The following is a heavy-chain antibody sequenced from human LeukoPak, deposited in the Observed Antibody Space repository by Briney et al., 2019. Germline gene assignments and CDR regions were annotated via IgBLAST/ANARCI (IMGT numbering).Heavy chain of an antibody. J-gene: IGHJ4*02. CDR3: ARDAIDSSGFDFDY. CDR2: ISTSAGTI. V-gene: IGHV3-11*01. CDR1: GFTFSDYY. D-gene: IGHD3-22*01. Sequence: TEGSLRLSCAASGFTFSDYYMTWIRQAPGKGLEWISYISTSAGTIYYADSVKGRFTISRDNAKNSLYLQMNSLRAEDTAVYYCARDAIDSSGFDFDYWGQGTLVTVSS.